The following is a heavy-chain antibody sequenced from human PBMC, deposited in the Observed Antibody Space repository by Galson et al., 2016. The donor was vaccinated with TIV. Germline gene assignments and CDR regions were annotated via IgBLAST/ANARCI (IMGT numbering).Heavy chain of an antibody. D-gene: IGHD5-18*01. J-gene: IGHJ6*02. CDR2: FIPLFGTA. V-gene: IGHV1-69*13. CDR3: ANDRNTAMDTYNYYYGMDS. Sequence: SVKVSCKASGDTFSSYPFNWVRQAPGQGLEWVGGFIPLFGTANYAQKFQGRVTISADESTSTLYMEVRSLRSEDTAAYYCANDRNTAMDTYNYYYGMDSWGQGTTVIVSS. CDR1: GDTFSSYP.